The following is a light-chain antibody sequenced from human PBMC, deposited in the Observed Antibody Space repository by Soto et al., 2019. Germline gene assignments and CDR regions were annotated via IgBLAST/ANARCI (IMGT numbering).Light chain of an antibody. CDR1: SSDVGGYNY. Sequence: QSALTQPASVSGSPGQSITISCTGTSSDVGGYNYVSWYQQHPGKAPKLMIYDVSNRPSGVSNRFSVSKSGNTASLTISGLKAEDEADYYCSSYTSSSTYVFGPGTKVTVL. CDR3: SSYTSSSTYV. V-gene: IGLV2-14*01. CDR2: DVS. J-gene: IGLJ1*01.